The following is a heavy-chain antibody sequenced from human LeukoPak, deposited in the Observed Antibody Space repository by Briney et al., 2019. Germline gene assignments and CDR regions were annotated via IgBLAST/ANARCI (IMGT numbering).Heavy chain of an antibody. CDR3: ARPYSSGWLYFDY. J-gene: IGHJ4*02. Sequence: GESLKISCKGSGYSFTSYWIGWVRQMPGKGLEWMGIIYPGDSDSRYSPSFQGQVTISADKSISTAYLQWSSLKASDTAMYYCARPYSSGWLYFDYWGQGTLVTVSP. D-gene: IGHD6-19*01. V-gene: IGHV5-51*01. CDR2: IYPGDSDS. CDR1: GYSFTSYW.